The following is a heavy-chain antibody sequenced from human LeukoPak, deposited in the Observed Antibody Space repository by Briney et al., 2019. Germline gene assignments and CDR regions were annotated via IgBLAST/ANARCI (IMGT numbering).Heavy chain of an antibody. CDR1: GYTFTSYY. J-gene: IGHJ4*02. CDR2: INPSGGST. CDR3: ARAFGFGALLPWASTYIDY. Sequence: ASVKVSCKASGYTFTSYYMHWVRQAPGQGLEWMGIINPSGGSTSYAQKFQGRVTMTRDMSTSTVYMELSSLRSEDTAVYYCARAFGFGALLPWASTYIDYWGQGTLVTVSS. D-gene: IGHD3-10*01. V-gene: IGHV1-46*01.